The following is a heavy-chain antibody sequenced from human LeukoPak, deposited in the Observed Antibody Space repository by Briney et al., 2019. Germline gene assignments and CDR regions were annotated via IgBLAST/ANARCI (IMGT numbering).Heavy chain of an antibody. D-gene: IGHD5-18*01. Sequence: GGSLRLSCAASGFTFSSYWMHRVRHTPGKGLVWVSRIKGDGSSTSYADSVKGRFTISRDDAKNTLYLQMNSLRAEDTAVYYCARDGYSFGHDFDYWGQGTLVTVSS. CDR3: ARDGYSFGHDFDY. J-gene: IGHJ4*02. CDR1: GFTFSSYW. CDR2: IKGDGSST. V-gene: IGHV3-74*01.